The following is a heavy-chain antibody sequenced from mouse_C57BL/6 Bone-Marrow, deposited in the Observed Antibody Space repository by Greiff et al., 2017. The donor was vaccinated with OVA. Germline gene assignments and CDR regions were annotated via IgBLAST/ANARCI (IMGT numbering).Heavy chain of an antibody. V-gene: IGHV1-64*01. CDR2: IHPNSGST. CDR1: GYTFTSYW. Sequence: QVQLQQPGAELVKPGASVKLSCKASGYTFTSYWMHWVKQRPGQGLEWIGMIHPNSGSTNYNEKFKSKATLTVDKSSSTAFMQLSSLTSEDSAVYYCERWHSNFYAMDYWGQGTSVTVSS. J-gene: IGHJ4*01. D-gene: IGHD2-5*01. CDR3: ERWHSNFYAMDY.